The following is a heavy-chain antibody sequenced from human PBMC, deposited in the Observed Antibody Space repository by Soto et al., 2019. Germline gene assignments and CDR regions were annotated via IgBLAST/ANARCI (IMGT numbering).Heavy chain of an antibody. CDR3: AKGFGSGWYGAPLGY. D-gene: IGHD6-19*01. Sequence: EVQLLESGGGLVQPGGSLRLSCAASGFTFSSYAMSWVRQAPGKGLEWVSAISGSGGSTYYADSVKGRFTISRDNSKNTLYLQMNSLRAADTAVYYCAKGFGSGWYGAPLGYWGQGTLVTVSS. V-gene: IGHV3-23*01. CDR2: ISGSGGST. CDR1: GFTFSSYA. J-gene: IGHJ4*02.